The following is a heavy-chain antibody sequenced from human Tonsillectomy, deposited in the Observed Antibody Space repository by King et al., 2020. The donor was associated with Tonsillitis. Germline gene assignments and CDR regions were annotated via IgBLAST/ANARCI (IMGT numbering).Heavy chain of an antibody. CDR3: ARDQGSRWYNYYYYGMDV. V-gene: IGHV3-33*05. CDR2: ISYDGSNK. CDR1: GFTFSSYG. J-gene: IGHJ6*02. D-gene: IGHD6-13*01. Sequence: VQLVESGGGVVQPGRSLRLSCAASGFTFSSYGMHWVRQAPGKGLEWVAVISYDGSNKYYADSVKGRFTISRDNSKNTLYLQMNSLRAEDTAVYYCARDQGSRWYNYYYYGMDVWGQGTTVTVSS.